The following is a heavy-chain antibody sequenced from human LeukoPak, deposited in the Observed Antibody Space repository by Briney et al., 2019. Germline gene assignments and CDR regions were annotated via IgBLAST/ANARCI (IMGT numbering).Heavy chain of an antibody. CDR2: ISSSGSTI. Sequence: GGSLRLSCAASGFTFSDYYMSWIRQAPGKGLEWVSYISSSGSTIYYADSVKGRFTISRDNAKNSLYLQMNSLRAEDTAVYYCARRKRHTIAAASTTFDYWGQGTLVTVSS. J-gene: IGHJ4*02. V-gene: IGHV3-11*01. CDR3: ARRKRHTIAAASTTFDY. CDR1: GFTFSDYY. D-gene: IGHD6-13*01.